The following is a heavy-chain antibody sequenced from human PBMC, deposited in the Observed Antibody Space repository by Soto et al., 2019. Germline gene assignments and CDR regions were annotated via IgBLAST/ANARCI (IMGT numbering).Heavy chain of an antibody. Sequence: SGPTLVNPTQTLTLTCTFSGFSLSTSGMCVSWIRQPPGKALEWLARIDWDDDKYYSTSLKTRLTISKDTSKNQVVLTMTNMGPVDTATYYCARMGQYYDILTGYWSGYYFDYWGQGTLVTVSS. CDR2: IDWDDDK. V-gene: IGHV2-70*11. D-gene: IGHD3-9*01. CDR3: ARMGQYYDILTGYWSGYYFDY. J-gene: IGHJ4*02. CDR1: GFSLSTSGMC.